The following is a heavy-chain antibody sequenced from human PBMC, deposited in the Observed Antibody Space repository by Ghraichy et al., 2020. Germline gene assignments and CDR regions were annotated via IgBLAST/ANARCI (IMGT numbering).Heavy chain of an antibody. V-gene: IGHV3-74*01. J-gene: IGHJ4*02. CDR3: ARGGTYSCGDY. D-gene: IGHD6-19*01. CDR2: INSDGSST. CDR1: GFTFSSYW. Sequence: GALRLSCAASGFTFSSYWMHWVRQAPGKGLVWVSRINSDGSSTSYADSVKGRFTISRDNAKNTLYLQMNSLRAEDTAVYYCARGGTYSCGDYWGQGTLVTVSS.